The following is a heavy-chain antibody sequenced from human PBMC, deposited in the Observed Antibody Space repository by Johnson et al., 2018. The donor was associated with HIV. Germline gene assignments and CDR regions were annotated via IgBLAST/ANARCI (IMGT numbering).Heavy chain of an antibody. V-gene: IGHV3-30*19. Sequence: QVQLVESGGGVVQPGRSLRLSCAASGFTFSSFGMHWVRQAPGKGLEWVAVISYDGSNKYYADSVKGRFTISRDNSKNTLYLQMNSLRAEDTAVYYCARSGLPYYYSSGSYSHDAFDIWGQGTMVTVSS. CDR1: GFTFSSFG. CDR3: ARSGLPYYYSSGSYSHDAFDI. J-gene: IGHJ3*02. CDR2: ISYDGSNK. D-gene: IGHD3-10*01.